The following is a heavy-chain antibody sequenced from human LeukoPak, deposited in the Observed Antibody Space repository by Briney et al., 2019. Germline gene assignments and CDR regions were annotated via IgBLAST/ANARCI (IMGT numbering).Heavy chain of an antibody. Sequence: PSETLSLTCTVSGGSISSYYWSWIRQPPGKGLEWIGYIYYRGSTNYNPSLKSRVTISVDTSKNQFSLKLSSVTAADTAVYYCARDSGTDDYKRAFDIWGQGTMVTVSS. CDR3: ARDSGTDDYKRAFDI. CDR1: GGSISSYY. J-gene: IGHJ3*02. D-gene: IGHD5-24*01. CDR2: IYYRGST. V-gene: IGHV4-59*01.